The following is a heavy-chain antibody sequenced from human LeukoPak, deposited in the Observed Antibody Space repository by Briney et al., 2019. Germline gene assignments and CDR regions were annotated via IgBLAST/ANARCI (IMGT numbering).Heavy chain of an antibody. Sequence: GGSLRLSCAASGFTFSSYAMNWVRQAPGKGLEWVSTSGSGGDTYYADSVKGRFTISRDNSKNTLDLQMHSRRAEDTAVYYCAKSRGATYGTYYFDYWGQGTLVTVSS. V-gene: IGHV3-23*01. CDR1: GFTFSSYA. J-gene: IGHJ4*02. D-gene: IGHD4/OR15-4a*01. CDR3: AKSRGATYGTYYFDY. CDR2: SGSGGDT.